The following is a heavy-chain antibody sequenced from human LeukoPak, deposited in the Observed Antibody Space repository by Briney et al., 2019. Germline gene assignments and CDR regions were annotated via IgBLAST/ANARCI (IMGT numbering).Heavy chain of an antibody. CDR3: AKAVWEVVITTPVKD. V-gene: IGHV3-23*01. J-gene: IGHJ4*02. CDR1: GFTFSSYA. Sequence: GGSLRLSFAASGFTFSSYAMSWVRQAPGEGLEWVSAISGSGGSTYYADSVKGRFTISRDNSKNTLYLQMNSLRAEDTAVYYCAKAVWEVVITTPVKDWGQGTLVTVSS. CDR2: ISGSGGST. D-gene: IGHD3-22*01.